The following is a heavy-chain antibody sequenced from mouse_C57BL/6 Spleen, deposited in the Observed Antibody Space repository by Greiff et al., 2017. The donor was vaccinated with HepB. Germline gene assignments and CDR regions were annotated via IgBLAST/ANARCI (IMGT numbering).Heavy chain of an antibody. Sequence: QVQLQQPGAELVKPGASVKLSCKASGYTFTSYWMQWVKQRPGQGLEWIGEIDPSDSYTNYNQKFKGKATLTVDTSSSTAYMQLSSLTSEDSAVYDCAARLLRSWFAYWGQGTLVTVSA. CDR2: IDPSDSYT. V-gene: IGHV1-50*01. CDR3: AARLLRSWFAY. CDR1: GYTFTSYW. J-gene: IGHJ3*01. D-gene: IGHD2-3*01.